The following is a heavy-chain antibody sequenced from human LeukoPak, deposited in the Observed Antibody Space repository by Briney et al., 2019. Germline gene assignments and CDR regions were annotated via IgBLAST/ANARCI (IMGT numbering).Heavy chain of an antibody. Sequence: PGGSLRLSCAASGFTFDDYAMHWVRQAPGKGLEWVSGISWNSGSVGYADSVKGRFTISRDNAKNSLYLQMNSLRAEDTALYYCAKGSTFVVVTATFDYWGQGTLVTVSS. V-gene: IGHV3-9*01. D-gene: IGHD2-21*02. CDR2: ISWNSGSV. J-gene: IGHJ4*02. CDR3: AKGSTFVVVTATFDY. CDR1: GFTFDDYA.